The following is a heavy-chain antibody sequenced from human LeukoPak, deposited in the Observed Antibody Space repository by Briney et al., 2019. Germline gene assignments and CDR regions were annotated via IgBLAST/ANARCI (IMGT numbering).Heavy chain of an antibody. CDR2: MNPNSGGT. J-gene: IGHJ4*02. Sequence: ASVKVSCKASGYTFTSYDINWVRQATGQGLEWMGWMNPNSGGTNYAQKFQGRVTMTRDTSISTAYMELSRLRSDDTAVYYCARVEPLTGTIDYWGQGTLVTVSS. V-gene: IGHV1-2*02. CDR1: GYTFTSYD. CDR3: ARVEPLTGTIDY. D-gene: IGHD1-1*01.